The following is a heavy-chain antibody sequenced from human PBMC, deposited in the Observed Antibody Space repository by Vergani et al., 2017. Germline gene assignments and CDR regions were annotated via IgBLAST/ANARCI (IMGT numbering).Heavy chain of an antibody. CDR3: AREDISLTVEGANYMDI. Sequence: QVQLHQSGPGLVKPSQLLSLICAISGDRVSHKRAGWNSIRQSPSRGLEWLGRTYFMSKWYNDYAASVKSRMTINSDTSKNLFSLQLQSVTPEDTAVYYCAREDISLTVEGANYMDIWGKGTTVTVSS. J-gene: IGHJ6*03. D-gene: IGHD3-22*01. CDR1: GDRVSHKRAG. V-gene: IGHV6-1*01. CDR2: TYFMSKWYN.